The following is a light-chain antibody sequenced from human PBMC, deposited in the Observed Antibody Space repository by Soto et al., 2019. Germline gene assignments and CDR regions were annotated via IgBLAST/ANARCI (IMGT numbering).Light chain of an antibody. V-gene: IGKV3-20*01. CDR3: QQYGSSGT. J-gene: IGKJ1*01. CDR1: QSVSSN. Sequence: PRYPCTLSLSPAERAPLSCRASQSVSSNLAWYQQKPGQAPRLLIYGASNRATGIPDRFSGSGSGTDFTLTISRLEPEDFAVYYCQQYGSSGTFAQRAKVDI. CDR2: GAS.